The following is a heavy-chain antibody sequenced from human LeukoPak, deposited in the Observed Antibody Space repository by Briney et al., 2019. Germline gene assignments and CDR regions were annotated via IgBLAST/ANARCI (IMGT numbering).Heavy chain of an antibody. CDR3: AILGYCSGGSCYAAFDV. CDR2: IIPIFGTA. CDR1: GGTFSSYA. Sequence: GASVKVSCKASGGTFSSYAISWVRQAPGQGLEWMGGIIPIFGTANYAQKFQGRVTITADKSTSTAYMELSSLRSEDTAVYYCAILGYCSGGSCYAAFDVWGQGTMVTVSS. J-gene: IGHJ3*01. D-gene: IGHD2-15*01. V-gene: IGHV1-69*06.